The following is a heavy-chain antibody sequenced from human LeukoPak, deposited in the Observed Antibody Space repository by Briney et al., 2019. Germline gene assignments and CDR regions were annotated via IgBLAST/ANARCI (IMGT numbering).Heavy chain of an antibody. V-gene: IGHV3-21*01. J-gene: IGHJ4*02. D-gene: IGHD5-24*01. Sequence: GGSLRLSCSASRFTFSSYTMNWVRQAPGKGLEWVSSIDPSSTYIYYADSVKGRFTISRDNAQNSLYLQMNSLRAEDTAVYYCARDTEGYRVGIVAEGYYFDYWGQGTLVTVSS. CDR1: RFTFSSYT. CDR3: ARDTEGYRVGIVAEGYYFDY. CDR2: IDPSSTYI.